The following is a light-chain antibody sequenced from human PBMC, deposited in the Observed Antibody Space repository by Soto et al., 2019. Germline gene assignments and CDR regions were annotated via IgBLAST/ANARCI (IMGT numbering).Light chain of an antibody. V-gene: IGKV1-6*01. CDR1: RDIGND. J-gene: IGKJ1*01. CDR2: AAS. Sequence: IQMTQSPLSLSASVGDRVIITCRASRDIGNDLGWYQQKPGKAPKLLIFAASTLHSGVPSRFSGSGSGTVFTLTISSLHPEDFATYYCLQDYNLPRTFGQGT. CDR3: LQDYNLPRT.